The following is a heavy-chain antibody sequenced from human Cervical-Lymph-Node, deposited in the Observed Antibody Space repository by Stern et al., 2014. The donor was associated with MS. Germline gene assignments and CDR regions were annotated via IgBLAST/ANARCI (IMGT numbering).Heavy chain of an antibody. J-gene: IGHJ4*02. V-gene: IGHV1-18*01. CDR1: GYTFTSYG. CDR3: ARDSGYSSSWYPWYFDY. D-gene: IGHD6-13*01. Sequence: QVQLVQSGAEVKKPGASVKVSCKASGYTFTSYGISWVRQAPGQGLEWMGWISAYNGKKNYAQKLQGRVTMTTDTSTSTAYMELRSLRSDDTAVYYCARDSGYSSSWYPWYFDYWGQGTLVTVSS. CDR2: ISAYNGKK.